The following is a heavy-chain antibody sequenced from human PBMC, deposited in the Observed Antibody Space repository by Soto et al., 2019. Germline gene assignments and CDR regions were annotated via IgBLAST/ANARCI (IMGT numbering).Heavy chain of an antibody. CDR2: IWYDGSNK. CDR1: GFTFSSYG. J-gene: IGHJ5*02. Sequence: GGSLRLSCAASGFTFSSYGMHWVRQAPGKGLEWVAVIWYDGSNKYYADSVKGRFTISRDNSKNTLYLQMNSLRAEDTAVYYCARDGLYDSSGYPQNWFDPWGQGTLVTVSS. V-gene: IGHV3-33*01. D-gene: IGHD3-22*01. CDR3: ARDGLYDSSGYPQNWFDP.